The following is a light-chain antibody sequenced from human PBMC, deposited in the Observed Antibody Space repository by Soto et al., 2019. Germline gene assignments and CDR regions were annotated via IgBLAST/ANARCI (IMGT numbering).Light chain of an antibody. CDR1: SSDVGGYNY. V-gene: IGLV2-14*01. Sequence: QSALTKPASVSGSPGQSITISRTGTSSDVGGYNYVSWYQQHPGKAPKLMIYEVSNRPSGVSNRFSGSKSGNTASLTISGLQAEDEADYYCSSYTRSSTRVFGGGTKLTVL. CDR3: SSYTRSSTRV. CDR2: EVS. J-gene: IGLJ2*01.